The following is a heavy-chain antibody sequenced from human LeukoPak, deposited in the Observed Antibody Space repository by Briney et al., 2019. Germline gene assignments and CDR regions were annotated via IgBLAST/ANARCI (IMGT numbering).Heavy chain of an antibody. CDR1: GYFSTAYY. J-gene: IGHJ3*01. Sequence: SETLSLTCTVSGYFSTAYYWGWIRQPPGKGLEWTASIRPDGHTYTNSFLRNQLTISADMSRNEFSLKLNSLTAADTAVYYCARQVATKGEWAFDVWGQGTVVTVSS. CDR3: ARQVATKGEWAFDV. V-gene: IGHV4-38-2*02. D-gene: IGHD5-12*01. CDR2: IRPDGHT.